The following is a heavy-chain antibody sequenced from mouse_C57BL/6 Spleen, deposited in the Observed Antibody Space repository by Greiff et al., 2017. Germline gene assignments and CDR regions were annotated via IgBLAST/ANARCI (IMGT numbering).Heavy chain of an antibody. CDR3: ARVNDGYYYAMDY. J-gene: IGHJ4*01. D-gene: IGHD2-3*01. V-gene: IGHV3-6*01. CDR1: GYSITSGYY. CDR2: ISYDGSN. Sequence: EVKLVESGPGLAKPSQSLSLTCSVTGYSITSGYYWNWIRQFPGNKLEWMGYISYDGSNNYNPSLKNRISITRDTSKNQFFLKLNSVTTEDTATYYCARVNDGYYYAMDYWGQGTSVTVSS.